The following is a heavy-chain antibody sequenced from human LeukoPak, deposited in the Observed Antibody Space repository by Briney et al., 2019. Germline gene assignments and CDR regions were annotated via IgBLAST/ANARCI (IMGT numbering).Heavy chain of an antibody. J-gene: IGHJ6*02. CDR3: ARGANFYYYGMDV. CDR2: INHSGST. Sequence: ETLSHTCAVYGGSFSGYYSSWIRQPPGQGLEWIGEINHSGSTNYNPSLKSRVTISVDTSKNQFSLKLSSVTAADTAVYYCARGANFYYYGMDVWGHGTTVTVSS. CDR1: GGSFSGYY. D-gene: IGHD2-15*01. V-gene: IGHV4-34*01.